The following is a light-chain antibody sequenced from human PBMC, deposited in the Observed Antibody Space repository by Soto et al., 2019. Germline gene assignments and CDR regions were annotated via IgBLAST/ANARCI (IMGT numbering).Light chain of an antibody. CDR3: QQYNNWPT. Sequence: EMVLTQSPLTLSVSPWERANLCCRASQNISRSLAWYQQKPGQAPRLLIYAASSRASGIPARFSGSGSGTEFTLTISSLQSEDFAVYYCQQYNNWPTLGQGTKVDIK. CDR1: QNISRS. CDR2: AAS. J-gene: IGKJ1*01. V-gene: IGKV3-15*01.